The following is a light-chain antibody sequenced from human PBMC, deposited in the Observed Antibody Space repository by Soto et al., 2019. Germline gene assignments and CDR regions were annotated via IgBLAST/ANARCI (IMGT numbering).Light chain of an antibody. J-gene: IGKJ3*01. CDR2: LGS. CDR1: QSLLHSNGYNY. CDR3: MQALQTPMA. Sequence: DIVMTQSPLSLPVTPGEPASISCRSSQSLLHSNGYNYLDWYLQKPGQSPQLXIYLGSNRASGVPDRFSGSGSGTDFTLKISRVEAEDVGVYYCMQALQTPMAFGPGTKVDIK. V-gene: IGKV2-28*01.